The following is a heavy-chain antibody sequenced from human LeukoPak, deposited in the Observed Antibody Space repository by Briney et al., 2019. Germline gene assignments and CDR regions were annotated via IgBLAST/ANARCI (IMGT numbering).Heavy chain of an antibody. Sequence: GASVKVSCKASGGTFTSHAISWVRQAPGQGLEWMGRIITMVSTANYEQKFQGRVTITTDESTSTAYMELSSLRSEDTAVYYCAREYFYHCSGGSGHYYMDVWGKGTTVTVSS. D-gene: IGHD2-15*01. CDR1: GGTFTSHA. J-gene: IGHJ6*03. CDR2: IITMVSTA. CDR3: AREYFYHCSGGSGHYYMDV. V-gene: IGHV1-69*05.